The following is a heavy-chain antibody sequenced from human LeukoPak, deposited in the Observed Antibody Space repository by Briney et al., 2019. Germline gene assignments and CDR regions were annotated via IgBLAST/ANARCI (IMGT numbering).Heavy chain of an antibody. D-gene: IGHD1-26*01. CDR1: GYVFTFYG. CDR3: AKTREHDLDDL. Sequence: ASVKVSCKASGYVFTFYGITWGRQAPGQGLEWLGWISPHNGQTLYAHEVQDRVIMTTAASTTTAYMELRSLRSDDTAVYYCAKTREHDLDDLWGQGTLVTVSS. CDR2: ISPHNGQT. V-gene: IGHV1-18*01. J-gene: IGHJ5*02.